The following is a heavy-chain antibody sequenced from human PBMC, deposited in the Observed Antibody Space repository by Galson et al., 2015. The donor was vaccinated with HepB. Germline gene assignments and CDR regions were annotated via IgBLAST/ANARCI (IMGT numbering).Heavy chain of an antibody. CDR3: ASRLSYFRSGTWYNVSDS. V-gene: IGHV5-10-1*01. J-gene: IGHJ4*02. CDR2: IDPSDSYT. D-gene: IGHD3-10*01. CDR1: GYRFTAFW. Sequence: QSGAEVKKPGESLRISCKGSGYRFTAFWITWVRQIPGKGLEWMGRIDPSDSYTDYSPSFQGHVTISADKSITTAYLQWSSLKASDTAIYYCASRLSYFRSGTWYNVSDSWGQGALFTFSS.